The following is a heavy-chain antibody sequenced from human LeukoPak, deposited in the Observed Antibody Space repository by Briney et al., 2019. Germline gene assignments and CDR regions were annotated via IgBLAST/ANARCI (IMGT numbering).Heavy chain of an antibody. Sequence: PGRSLRLSCAASGFTFSSYAMHWVRQAPGKGLEWVAVISYDGGNKYYADSVKGRFTISRDNSKNTLYLQMNSPRAEDTAVYYCARVRSPRYFDYWGQGTLVTVSS. CDR3: ARVRSPRYFDY. CDR1: GFTFSSYA. J-gene: IGHJ4*02. V-gene: IGHV3-30*04. CDR2: ISYDGGNK.